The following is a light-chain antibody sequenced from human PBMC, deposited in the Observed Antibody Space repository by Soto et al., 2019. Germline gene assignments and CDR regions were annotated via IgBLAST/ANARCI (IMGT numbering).Light chain of an antibody. CDR3: LQHNSYPWT. Sequence: DIQMTQSPSAMSASVGDRVTITCRASQGITNYLAWFQQKPGKVPKRLIYGASSLQSGVPSRFSGSGSGTEFTRTISSLQPGDSATYYCLQHNSYPWTFGQGTKVEIK. V-gene: IGKV1-17*03. CDR2: GAS. CDR1: QGITNY. J-gene: IGKJ1*01.